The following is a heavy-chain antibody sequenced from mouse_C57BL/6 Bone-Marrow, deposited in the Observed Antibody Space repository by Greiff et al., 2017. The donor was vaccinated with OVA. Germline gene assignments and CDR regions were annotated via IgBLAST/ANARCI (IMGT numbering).Heavy chain of an antibody. CDR1: GYTFTNYW. D-gene: IGHD1-1*01. J-gene: IGHJ2*02. V-gene: IGHV1-59*01. CDR3: AHYGSRLYLHY. Sequence: VQLQQPGAELVRPGTSVKLSCKASGYTFTNYWMHWVKQRPGQGLEWIGVIAPSDSYINYNQKFKGKATLTVDTSSSTAYMQLSSLTSEDSAVLLCAHYGSRLYLHYWGQRTSRTGSS. CDR2: IAPSDSYI.